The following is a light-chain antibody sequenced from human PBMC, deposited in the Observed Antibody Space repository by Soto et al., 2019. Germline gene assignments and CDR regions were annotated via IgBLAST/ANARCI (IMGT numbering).Light chain of an antibody. CDR1: QSVSSSY. J-gene: IGKJ3*01. CDR3: QQYGSSLFT. CDR2: GAS. V-gene: IGKV3-20*01. Sequence: EIVLTQSPGTLSLSPGERATLSCRASQSVSSSYLAWYQQKPGQAPRLLIYGASSRATGIPDRLSGSGSGTDFTLTISRLEPEDFEVYYCQQYGSSLFTFGRGTKVDIX.